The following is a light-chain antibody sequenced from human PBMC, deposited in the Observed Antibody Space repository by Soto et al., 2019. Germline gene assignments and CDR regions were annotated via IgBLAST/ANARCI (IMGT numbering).Light chain of an antibody. CDR1: QSVSSTS. Sequence: EIVLTQSPGTLSLSPGERDTLSCRASQSVSSTSLAWYQQKHGQSPRLLIYGASSRATGIPDRFSGSGSGTDFTLTISRLEPEDFAVYYCQQYGSAPRTFGQGTKVEIK. CDR3: QQYGSAPRT. CDR2: GAS. J-gene: IGKJ1*01. V-gene: IGKV3-20*01.